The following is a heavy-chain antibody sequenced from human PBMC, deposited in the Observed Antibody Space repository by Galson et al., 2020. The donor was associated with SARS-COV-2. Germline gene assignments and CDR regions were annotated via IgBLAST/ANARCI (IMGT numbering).Heavy chain of an antibody. CDR1: AYSIRSGYY. J-gene: IGHJ3*02. Sequence: SQTLSLTCGVSAYSIRSGYYWGWIRQPPGKGLEWIGSLYHSGSTYYSPSLKSRVTISIDTSKNQFSLKVISVTAAYTAVYYCVRSSSYHDSSGYFVLDGFDIWGQGTLVTVSS. CDR3: VRSSSYHDSSGYFVLDGFDI. D-gene: IGHD3-22*01. CDR2: LYHSGST. V-gene: IGHV4-38-2*01.